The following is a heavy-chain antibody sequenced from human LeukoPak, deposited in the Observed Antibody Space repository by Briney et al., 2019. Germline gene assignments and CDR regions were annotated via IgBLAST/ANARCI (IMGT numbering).Heavy chain of an antibody. CDR3: ARDGYSGNDGL. CDR2: IYYSENT. CDR1: GDSISRYY. D-gene: IGHD5-12*01. V-gene: IGHV4-59*01. J-gene: IGHJ4*02. Sequence: PSETLSLTCTVSGDSISRYYWSWIRQPPGRGLEWIGYIYYSENTSYNPSLKSRVTISVDTSKNQFSLKLSSVTAADTAVYYCARDGYSGNDGLWGQGTLVTVSS.